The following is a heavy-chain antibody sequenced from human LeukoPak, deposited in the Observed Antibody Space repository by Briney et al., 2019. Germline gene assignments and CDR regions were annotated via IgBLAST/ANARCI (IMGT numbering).Heavy chain of an antibody. CDR1: GGYTSSYD. D-gene: IGHD1-1*01. CDR3: AREKGNWNDSGFDY. CDR2: INYSGST. Sequence: SETLSLTCTVSGGYTSSYDWNWIRQPPGKGLEWIGDINYSGSTNYNPSLKSRVTISIDTSKNQFSLKLSSVTAADTAVYYCAREKGNWNDSGFDYWGQGTLVIVSS. J-gene: IGHJ4*02. V-gene: IGHV4-59*01.